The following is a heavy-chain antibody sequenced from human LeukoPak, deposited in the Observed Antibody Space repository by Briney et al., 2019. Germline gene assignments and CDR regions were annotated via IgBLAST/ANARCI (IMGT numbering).Heavy chain of an antibody. J-gene: IGHJ4*02. CDR1: GFTLSRYA. V-gene: IGHV3-23*01. CDR2: ISGSGGRT. D-gene: IGHD2-21*01. CDR3: AKDRCGGGNCYTYFDY. Sequence: PGGALRLSCAASGFTLSRYAMNWVRQAPGKGLEWGSRISGSGGRTYYADSVKGRFTISRDNSKNTVDLQMNSLRAEDTAVYYCAKDRCGGGNCYTYFDYWGQGTLVTVSS.